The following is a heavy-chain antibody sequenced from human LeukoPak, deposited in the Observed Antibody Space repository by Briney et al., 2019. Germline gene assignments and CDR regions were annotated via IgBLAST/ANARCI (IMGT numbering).Heavy chain of an antibody. J-gene: IGHJ4*02. Sequence: GGSLRLSCAASGFTFNTYAMSWVRQAPGKGLEWVSAISGSGDSTYYADFVKGRFTISRDNSKNTLYLQMNSLRAEDTAVYYCAKRYFGNYYFDSWGQGTLVTVSS. V-gene: IGHV3-23*01. CDR2: ISGSGDST. CDR1: GFTFNTYA. D-gene: IGHD3-9*01. CDR3: AKRYFGNYYFDS.